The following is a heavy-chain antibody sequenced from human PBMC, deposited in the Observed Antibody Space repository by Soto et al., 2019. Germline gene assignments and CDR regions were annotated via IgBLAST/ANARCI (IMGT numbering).Heavy chain of an antibody. V-gene: IGHV1-69*13. CDR3: AGDRGGGSCYSILRVFYYVMDV. CDR1: GGTFSSYA. D-gene: IGHD2-15*01. CDR2: IIPIFGTA. Sequence: SVKVSCKASGGTFSSYAISWVRQAPGQGLEWMGGIIPIFGTANYAQKFQGRVTITADESTSTAYMELSSLRSEDTAVYYCAGDRGGGSCYSILRVFYYVMDVWGQATTVTVSS. J-gene: IGHJ6*02.